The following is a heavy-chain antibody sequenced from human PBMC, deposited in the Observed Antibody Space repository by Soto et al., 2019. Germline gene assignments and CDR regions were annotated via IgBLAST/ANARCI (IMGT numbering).Heavy chain of an antibody. CDR3: ARGKGFWSGYRYLDV. CDR1: GGSFSGHY. D-gene: IGHD3-3*01. V-gene: IGHV4-34*01. CDR2: INHSGST. Sequence: SETLSLTCAVYGGSFSGHYWSWIRQPPGKGLEWIGEINHSGSTNYNPSLKSRVTISVDTSKNQFSLKLSPVTAADTAVYYCARGKGFWSGYRYLDVWGQGTTVTVSS. J-gene: IGHJ6*02.